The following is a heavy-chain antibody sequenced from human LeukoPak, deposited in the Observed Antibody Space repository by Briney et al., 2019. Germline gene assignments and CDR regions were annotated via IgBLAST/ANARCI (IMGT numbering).Heavy chain of an antibody. CDR2: ISSSSSYI. CDR3: AVEGAAAGTSWAFDI. Sequence: GGSLRLSCAASGFTFSSYSMNWVRQAPGKGLEWVSSISSSSSYIYYADSVKGRFTISRDNAKNSLYLQMNSLRAEDTAVYYCAVEGAAAGTSWAFDIWGQGTMVTVSS. CDR1: GFTFSSYS. V-gene: IGHV3-21*01. J-gene: IGHJ3*02. D-gene: IGHD6-13*01.